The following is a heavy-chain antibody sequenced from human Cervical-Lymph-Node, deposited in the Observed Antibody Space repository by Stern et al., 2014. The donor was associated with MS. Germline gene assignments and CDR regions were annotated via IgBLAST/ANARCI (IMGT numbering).Heavy chain of an antibody. D-gene: IGHD6-19*01. CDR3: ARGGYTSGWPTFDI. CDR2: LSHNSANT. V-gene: IGHV1-8*01. Sequence: QVQLVESGAEVKKPGASVKVSCKASGYTLTTFDVSWVRQATGQGLEWMGWLSHNSANTGYAQKFQGRVTMTRNTSINTAYMELDSLTSDDTAVYYCARGGYTSGWPTFDIWGQGTMVTVS. J-gene: IGHJ3*02. CDR1: GYTLTTFD.